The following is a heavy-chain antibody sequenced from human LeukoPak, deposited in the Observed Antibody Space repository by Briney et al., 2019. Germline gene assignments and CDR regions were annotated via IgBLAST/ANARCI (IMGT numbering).Heavy chain of an antibody. CDR3: ARDAPDAIPMIGREDYNNWLDP. CDR2: INPSGGST. Sequence: ASVKVSCKASGYTFTSYAMNWVRQAPGQGLEWMGIINPSGGSTSYAQKFQGRVTMTRDMSTSTVYMELSSLRSEDTAVYYCARDAPDAIPMIGREDYNNWLDPWGQGTLVTVPS. V-gene: IGHV1-46*01. CDR1: GYTFTSYA. J-gene: IGHJ5*02. D-gene: IGHD3-22*01.